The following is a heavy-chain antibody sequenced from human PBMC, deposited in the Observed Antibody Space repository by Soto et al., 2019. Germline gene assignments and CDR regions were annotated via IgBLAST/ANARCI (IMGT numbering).Heavy chain of an antibody. CDR1: GYTFTSYY. CDR2: INPSGGST. D-gene: IGHD6-6*01. V-gene: IGHV1-46*01. Sequence: VASVKVSCKASGYTFTSYYMHWVRQAPGQGLEWMGIINPSGGSTSYAQKFQDRVTMTRDTSTSTVYMELSSLRSEDTAVYYCARDPASIAARPDAFDIWGQGTMVTVSS. CDR3: ARDPASIAARPDAFDI. J-gene: IGHJ3*02.